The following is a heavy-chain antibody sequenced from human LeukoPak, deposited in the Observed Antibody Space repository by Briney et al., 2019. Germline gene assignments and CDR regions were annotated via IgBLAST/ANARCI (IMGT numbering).Heavy chain of an antibody. CDR3: ARDKYGITILD. V-gene: IGHV4-59*01. CDR2: IYYSGST. J-gene: IGHJ4*02. Sequence: SETLSLTCTVSGGSISSYYWSWIRQPPGKGLEWIGYIYYSGSTSYNPSLKSRVTISVDTSKNQFSLKLSSVTAADTAVYYCARDKYGITILDWGQGTLVTVSS. CDR1: GGSISSYY. D-gene: IGHD3-9*01.